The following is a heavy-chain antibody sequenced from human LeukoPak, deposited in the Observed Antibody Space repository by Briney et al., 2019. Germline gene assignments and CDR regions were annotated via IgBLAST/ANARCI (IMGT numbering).Heavy chain of an antibody. CDR2: IYWNDDK. Sequence: SGPTLVNPTQTLTLTCTFSGFSLRTSGVGVGWIRQPPGKALEWLALIYWNDDKRYSPSLKSRLTITKDTSKNQVVLTMTHMDPVDTATYYCAHLFLRLGELSPDYWGQGTLVTVSS. J-gene: IGHJ4*02. D-gene: IGHD3-16*02. CDR1: GFSLRTSGVG. V-gene: IGHV2-5*01. CDR3: AHLFLRLGELSPDY.